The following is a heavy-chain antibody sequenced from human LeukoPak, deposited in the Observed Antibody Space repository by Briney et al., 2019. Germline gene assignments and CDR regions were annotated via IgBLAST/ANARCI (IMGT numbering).Heavy chain of an antibody. CDR1: GGSISSYY. J-gene: IGHJ3*02. V-gene: IGHV4-59*08. D-gene: IGHD2-2*01. CDR2: IYYSGST. Sequence: SETLSLTCTVSGGSISSYYWSWIRQPPGKGLEWIGYIYYSGSTNYNPSLKSRVTISVDTSKNQFSLKLSSVTAADTAVYYCARQYPFADAFDIWGQGTMVTVSS. CDR3: ARQYPFADAFDI.